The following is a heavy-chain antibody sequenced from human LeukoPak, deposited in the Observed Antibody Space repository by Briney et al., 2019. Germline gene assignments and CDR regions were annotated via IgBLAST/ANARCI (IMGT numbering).Heavy chain of an antibody. V-gene: IGHV1-69*04. CDR2: IIPILGIA. CDR3: AREKRWLVPDY. J-gene: IGHJ4*02. D-gene: IGHD6-19*01. CDR1: GYTFTSYG. Sequence: SVKVSCKASGYTFTSYGISWVRQAPGQGLEWMGRIIPILGIANYAQKSQGRVTITADKSTSTAYMELSSLRSEDTAVYYCAREKRWLVPDYWGQGTLVTVSS.